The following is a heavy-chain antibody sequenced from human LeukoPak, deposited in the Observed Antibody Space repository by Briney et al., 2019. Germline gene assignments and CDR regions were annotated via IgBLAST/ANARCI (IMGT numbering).Heavy chain of an antibody. CDR1: GFTFDDYA. Sequence: PGGSLRLSCAASGFTFDDYAMHWVRQAPGKGLEWVSGINWSSGSIGYADSVKGRFTISRDNAKNSLYLQMNSLRTDDTAVYYCARGSPPRRNYDSRGYYSYYFDYWGQGTLVTVSS. J-gene: IGHJ4*02. CDR3: ARGSPPRRNYDSRGYYSYYFDY. CDR2: INWSSGSI. V-gene: IGHV3-9*01. D-gene: IGHD3-22*01.